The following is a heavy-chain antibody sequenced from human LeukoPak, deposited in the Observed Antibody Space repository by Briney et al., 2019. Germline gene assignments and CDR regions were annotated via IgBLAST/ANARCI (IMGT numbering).Heavy chain of an antibody. D-gene: IGHD3-10*01. J-gene: IGHJ4*02. CDR2: ISGSGGST. V-gene: IGHV3-23*01. CDR1: GFTFSSYA. Sequence: GGSLRLSCAASGFTFSSYAMSWVRQAPGKGLEWVSAISGSGGSTYYADSVKGRFTISRDNSKNTLYLQMNSLRAEDTAVYYCAKDLGRWFGKDYFDYWGQGTLVTVSS. CDR3: AKDLGRWFGKDYFDY.